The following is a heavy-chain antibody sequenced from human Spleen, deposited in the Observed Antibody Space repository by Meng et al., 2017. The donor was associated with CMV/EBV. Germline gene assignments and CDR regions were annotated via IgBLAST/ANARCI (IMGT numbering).Heavy chain of an antibody. CDR2: LKSKTDGGTT. CDR1: GFTFSHTW. V-gene: IGHV3-15*01. Sequence: GESLKISCATSGFTFSHTWMTWVRQAPGKGLEWVGRLKSKTDGGTTDYAAPVKGRFTISRDDSKDTLYLEMNSLKTEDTAVYYCARDVQAFDCWGQGTLVTVSS. CDR3: ARDVQAFDC. J-gene: IGHJ4*02.